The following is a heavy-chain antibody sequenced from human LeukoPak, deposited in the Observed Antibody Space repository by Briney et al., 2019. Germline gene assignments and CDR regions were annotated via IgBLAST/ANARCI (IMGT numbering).Heavy chain of an antibody. CDR3: ARDSRSGNYLSRVY. Sequence: PGGSLRLSCAASGFTFSDYNMDWVRQAPGKGLEWVSYISSSSTTIYYADSVKGRFAISRDNAKNSLYLQMNSLRAEDTAVYYCARDSRSGNYLSRVYWGQGTLVTVSS. D-gene: IGHD3-10*01. V-gene: IGHV3-48*04. CDR1: GFTFSDYN. J-gene: IGHJ4*02. CDR2: ISSSSTTI.